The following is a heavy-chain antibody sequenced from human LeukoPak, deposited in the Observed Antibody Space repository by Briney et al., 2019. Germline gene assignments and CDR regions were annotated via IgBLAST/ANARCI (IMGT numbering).Heavy chain of an antibody. CDR3: ARDHGYSYDLVHYYCYMDV. J-gene: IGHJ6*03. V-gene: IGHV4-59*01. Sequence: KPSETLSLTCTVSGGSISSYYWSWIRQPPGKGLEWIGYIYYSGSTNYNPSLKSRVTISVDTSKNQFSLKLSSVTAADTAVYYCARDHGYSYDLVHYYCYMDVWGKGTTVTVSS. CDR1: GGSISSYY. D-gene: IGHD5-18*01. CDR2: IYYSGST.